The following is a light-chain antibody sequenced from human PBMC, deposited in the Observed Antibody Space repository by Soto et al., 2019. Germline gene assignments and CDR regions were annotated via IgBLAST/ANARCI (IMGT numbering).Light chain of an antibody. CDR3: CSSAGSYTYV. CDR2: DVT. CDR1: NSDVGGYDY. Sequence: QSVLTQPRAVSGSPGQSVTISCTGTNSDVGGYDYVSWYQQHPGKAPKLLIYDVTKRPSGVPDRFSGSKSGNTASLTISGLQAADEADYYCCSSAGSYTYVFGTGTKVTVL. V-gene: IGLV2-11*01. J-gene: IGLJ1*01.